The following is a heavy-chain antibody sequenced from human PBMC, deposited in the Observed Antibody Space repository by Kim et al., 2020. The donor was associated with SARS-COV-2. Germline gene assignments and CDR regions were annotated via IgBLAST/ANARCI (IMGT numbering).Heavy chain of an antibody. Sequence: ASVKVSCKASGYTFISFGISWVRQAPGQGLEWMGWISPKNGNTEHAQKLQDRVTMTTDTSTSTAYMELRGLRSDDTAVYYCARDPPTIVMVPADGMDVWGQGTTVTVSS. CDR3: ARDPPTIVMVPADGMDV. J-gene: IGHJ6*02. D-gene: IGHD2-15*01. V-gene: IGHV1-18*01. CDR2: ISPKNGNT. CDR1: GYTFISFG.